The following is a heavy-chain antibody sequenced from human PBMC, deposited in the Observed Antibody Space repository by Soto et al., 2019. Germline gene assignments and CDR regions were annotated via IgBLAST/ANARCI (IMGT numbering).Heavy chain of an antibody. J-gene: IGHJ4*02. CDR3: ATRSPAFDY. V-gene: IGHV1-18*01. Sequence: ASVKVSCKASGYTFTNFGISWVRQAPGQGLEWMGWISTDKGKTNYAQKFQGRVTMTTDTSTSTAYMELRSLRSDDTAVYYCATRSPAFDYWGQGTLVTVAS. CDR2: ISTDKGKT. CDR1: GYTFTNFG.